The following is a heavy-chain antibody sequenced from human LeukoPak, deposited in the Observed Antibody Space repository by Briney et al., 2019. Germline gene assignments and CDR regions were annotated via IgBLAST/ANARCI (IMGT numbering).Heavy chain of an antibody. CDR2: IKEDGSVM. Sequence: GGSLRLSCAVSGFPFTNYWMSWVRQAPGKGLEWVANIKEDGSVMYYVDSLKGRFTISRDSAQNSLYPQMNSLRVEDTAVYFCARDLWGSYSTGSYLDYWGQGALVTVSS. J-gene: IGHJ4*02. V-gene: IGHV3-7*01. D-gene: IGHD6-19*01. CDR3: ARDLWGSYSTGSYLDY. CDR1: GFPFTNYW.